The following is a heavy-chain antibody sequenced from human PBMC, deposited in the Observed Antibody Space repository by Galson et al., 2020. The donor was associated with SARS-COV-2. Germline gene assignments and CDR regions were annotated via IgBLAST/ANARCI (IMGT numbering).Heavy chain of an antibody. CDR3: ARDPAPLYGDNYYYGMDV. J-gene: IGHJ6*02. D-gene: IGHD4-17*01. V-gene: IGHV4-59*01. CDR1: DGPMSSYY. CDR2: ISYSGSA. Sequence: ETSETLSLTCSASDGPMSSYYWSWIRPPPGKGLEWIGYISYSGSANYNPSLRSRVTISVDLSKNQFSLKVTSVTAADTAVYYCARDPAPLYGDNYYYGMDVWGRGTTVTVSS.